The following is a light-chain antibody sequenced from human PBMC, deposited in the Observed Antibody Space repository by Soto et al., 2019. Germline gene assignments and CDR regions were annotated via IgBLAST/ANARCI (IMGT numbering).Light chain of an antibody. CDR3: PQSYNGTFT. CDR2: SAS. Sequence: DIQMTQSPSSLSASVGDRVTITGQASQDIGRYLNWYQQKQGKAPKLXIYSASSLQTGVPSRFGCSGSGTDCTLTINSLQPEDVETYYCPQSYNGTFTFGPGTKVDIK. V-gene: IGKV1-39*01. CDR1: QDIGRY. J-gene: IGKJ3*01.